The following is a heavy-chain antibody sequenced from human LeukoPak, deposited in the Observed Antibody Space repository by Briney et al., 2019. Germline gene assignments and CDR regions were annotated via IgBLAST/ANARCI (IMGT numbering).Heavy chain of an antibody. CDR3: ARDVRDWIPSIFDP. D-gene: IGHD5-18*01. CDR1: GGSINNGGYY. V-gene: IGHV4-31*03. J-gene: IGHJ5*02. Sequence: TSETLSLTCTVSGGSINNGGYYWSWIRQHPGKGLEWIGYIFYSGSTYHNPSLKSRVTISVDTSKNQFSLNLSSVTAADTAVYYCARDVRDWIPSIFDPWGQGTLVTVSS. CDR2: IFYSGST.